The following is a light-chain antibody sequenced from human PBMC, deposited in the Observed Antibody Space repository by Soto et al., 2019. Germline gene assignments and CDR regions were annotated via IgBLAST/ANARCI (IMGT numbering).Light chain of an antibody. V-gene: IGLV1-47*02. CDR3: ATWDDNLRGRV. Sequence: QSVLTQPPSASGTPGQRVTISCSGSSSNIGSNYVYWYQQLPGTAPKLLISNNNQRPSGVPDRFSGSKSGTSASLAISGLRSGDEAEYYCATWDDNLRGRVFGGGTKLTVL. J-gene: IGLJ3*02. CDR1: SSNIGSNY. CDR2: NNN.